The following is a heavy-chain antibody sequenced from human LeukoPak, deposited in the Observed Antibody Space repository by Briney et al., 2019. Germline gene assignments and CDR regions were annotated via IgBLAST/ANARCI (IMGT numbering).Heavy chain of an antibody. CDR2: ISAYNGNT. CDR3: ARDMKGSMFSVLVGNDY. Sequence: ASVKVSCKASGYTFTSYGISWVRQAPGQGLEWMGWISAYNGNTNYAQKLQGRVTMTTDTSTSTAYMELRSLRSDDTAVYYCARDMKGSMFSVLVGNDYWGQGTLVTVSS. V-gene: IGHV1-18*01. J-gene: IGHJ4*02. D-gene: IGHD3-10*02. CDR1: GYTFTSYG.